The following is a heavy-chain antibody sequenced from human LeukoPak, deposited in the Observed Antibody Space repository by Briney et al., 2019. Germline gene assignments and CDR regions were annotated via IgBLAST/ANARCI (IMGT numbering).Heavy chain of an antibody. V-gene: IGHV4-31*03. J-gene: IGHJ4*02. D-gene: IGHD5-24*01. CDR1: GGSISSGGYY. CDR3: AIGRRRDNFDY. CDR2: IYNSGST. Sequence: SETLSLTCTVSGGSISSGGYYWNWIRQHPGKGLGWIVYIYNSGSTYYNPSLKSRVTISVDTSKNQFSLKLSSVTAADTAVYYCAIGRRRDNFDYWGQGTLVTVSS.